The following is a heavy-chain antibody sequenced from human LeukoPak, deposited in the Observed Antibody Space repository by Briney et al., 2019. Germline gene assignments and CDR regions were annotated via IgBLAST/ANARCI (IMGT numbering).Heavy chain of an antibody. CDR3: ARGTDYNVLYYYYMDV. CDR2: IYYSGST. J-gene: IGHJ6*03. CDR1: GGSISSGSYY. D-gene: IGHD4-11*01. V-gene: IGHV4-61*10. Sequence: SETLSLTCTVSGGSISSGSYYWSWIRQPAGKGLEWIGRIYYSGSTNYNPSLKSRVTISVDASKNQFSLKLSSVTAADTAVYYCARGTDYNVLYYYYMDVWGKGTTVTVSS.